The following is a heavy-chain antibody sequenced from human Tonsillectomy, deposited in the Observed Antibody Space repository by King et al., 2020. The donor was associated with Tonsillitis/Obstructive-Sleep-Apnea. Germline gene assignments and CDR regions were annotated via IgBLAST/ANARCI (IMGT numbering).Heavy chain of an antibody. CDR2: IYFSGNT. CDR1: GGSVSSGGYY. J-gene: IGHJ6*02. V-gene: IGHV4-31*03. Sequence: QLQESGPGLVKPSQTLSLTCSVSGGSVSSGGYYWSWIRQHPGKGLEWIGNIYFSGNTYYNPSLKSRVTISVDTSKNQFSLKLSSVTAADTAVYYRAKGGSARGEWLLGSYGMDVWGQGTTVTVSS. CDR3: AKGGSARGEWLLGSYGMDV. D-gene: IGHD3-3*01.